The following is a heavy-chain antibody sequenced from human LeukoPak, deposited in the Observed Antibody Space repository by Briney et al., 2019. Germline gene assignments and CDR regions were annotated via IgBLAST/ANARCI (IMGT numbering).Heavy chain of an antibody. V-gene: IGHV3-23*01. Sequence: GGSQRLSCAASGFTFSSYAMSWVRQAPGKGLEWVSAISGSGGSTYYADSVKGRFTISRDNSKNTLYLQMNSLRAEDTAVYYCAKEHTMIVVVNWFDPWGQGTLVTVSS. J-gene: IGHJ5*02. CDR1: GFTFSSYA. D-gene: IGHD3-22*01. CDR3: AKEHTMIVVVNWFDP. CDR2: ISGSGGST.